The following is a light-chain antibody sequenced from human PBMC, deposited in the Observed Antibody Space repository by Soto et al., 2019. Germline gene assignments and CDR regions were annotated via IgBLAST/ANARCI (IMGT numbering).Light chain of an antibody. V-gene: IGKV1-39*01. CDR2: GAS. CDR1: QSIGVF. CDR3: QETYGTPYT. Sequence: DIRMTQSPSSLSASVGERVTITCRASQSIGVFLNWYQQRPGKAPRLLIFGASSLQSGVPSRFSGSGSGTDFTLAISSLQPEDVATYYCQETYGTPYTFGQGTTLQI. J-gene: IGKJ2*01.